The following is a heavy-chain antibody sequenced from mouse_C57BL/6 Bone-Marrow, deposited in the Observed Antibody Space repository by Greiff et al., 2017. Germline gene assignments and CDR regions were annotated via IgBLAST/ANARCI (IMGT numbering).Heavy chain of an antibody. V-gene: IGHV1-81*01. CDR1: GYTFTSYG. J-gene: IGHJ4*01. D-gene: IGHD2-4*01. CDR3: ALYDLY. Sequence: QVQLQQSGAELARPGASVKLSCKASGYTFTSYGISWVKQRTGQGLEWIGEIYPRSGNTYYNEKFKGKATLTADKSSSTAYMEIRSLTSEDSAVYFCALYDLYWGQGTSVTVAS. CDR2: IYPRSGNT.